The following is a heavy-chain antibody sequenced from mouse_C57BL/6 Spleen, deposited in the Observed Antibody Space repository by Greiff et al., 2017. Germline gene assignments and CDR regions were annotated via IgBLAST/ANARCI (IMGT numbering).Heavy chain of an antibody. Sequence: VKLMESGPELVKPGASVKISCKASGYAFSSSWMNWVKQRPGKGLEWIGRIYPGDGDTNYNGKFKGKATLTADKSSSTAYMQLSSLTSEDSAVYFCAKDYDFDYWGQGTPLTVSS. CDR3: AKDYDFDY. CDR2: IYPGDGDT. D-gene: IGHD2-4*01. V-gene: IGHV1-82*01. CDR1: GYAFSSSW. J-gene: IGHJ2*01.